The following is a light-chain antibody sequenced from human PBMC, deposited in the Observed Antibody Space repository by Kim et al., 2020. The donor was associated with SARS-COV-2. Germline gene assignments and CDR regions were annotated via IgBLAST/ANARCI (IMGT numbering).Light chain of an antibody. V-gene: IGLV3-1*01. J-gene: IGLJ3*02. CDR2: QDS. CDR1: KLGDKY. Sequence: GSPGQTASITCSGDKLGDKYACWYQQKPGQSPVLVIYQDSKRPSGIPERFSGSNSGNTGTLTISGTQAMDEADYYCQAWDSSTAVFGGGTQLTVL. CDR3: QAWDSSTAV.